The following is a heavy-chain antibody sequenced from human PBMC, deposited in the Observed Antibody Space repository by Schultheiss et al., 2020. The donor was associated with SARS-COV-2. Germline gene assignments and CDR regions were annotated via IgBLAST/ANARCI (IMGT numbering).Heavy chain of an antibody. D-gene: IGHD6-13*01. CDR3: ARVSSGSSSWDLYYFDY. CDR2: IYYSGST. J-gene: IGHJ4*02. CDR1: GGSISSGGYY. V-gene: IGHV4-31*03. Sequence: SETLSLTCTVSGGSISSGGYYWSWIRQHPGKGLEWIGYIYYSGSTYYNPSLKSRVTISVDTSKNQFSLKLSSVTAADTAVYYCARVSSGSSSWDLYYFDYWGQGTLVTVSS.